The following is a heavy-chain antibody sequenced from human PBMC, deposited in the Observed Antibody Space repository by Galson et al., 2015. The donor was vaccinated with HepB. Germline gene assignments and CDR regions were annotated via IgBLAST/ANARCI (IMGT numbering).Heavy chain of an antibody. Sequence: SLRLSCAASGFTFSNAWMNWVRQAPGKGLGWVGRIKSKTDGGTTDYAAPVKGRFTISRDDSKNTLYLQMNSLKTEDTAVYYCATSPYDSSGYYYDDYWGQGTLVTVSS. CDR2: IKSKTDGGTT. J-gene: IGHJ4*02. CDR3: ATSPYDSSGYYYDDY. D-gene: IGHD3-22*01. V-gene: IGHV3-15*07. CDR1: GFTFSNAW.